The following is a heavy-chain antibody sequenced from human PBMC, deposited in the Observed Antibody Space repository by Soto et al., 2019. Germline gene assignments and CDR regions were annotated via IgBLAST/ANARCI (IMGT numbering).Heavy chain of an antibody. J-gene: IGHJ4*02. D-gene: IGHD3-10*01. CDR1: GFSLTTSGVGVG. CDR3: AHTLWAVSLDY. V-gene: IGHV2-5*02. Sequence: QITLKESGPTLVKPTQTLTLTCTFSGFSLTTSGVGVGVGWIRQPPGKALEWLALIYWDDDKRYSPSLKNRLTITKDTSKNRVVLTMTNMDPVDTATYYCAHTLWAVSLDYWGQGALVTVSS. CDR2: IYWDDDK.